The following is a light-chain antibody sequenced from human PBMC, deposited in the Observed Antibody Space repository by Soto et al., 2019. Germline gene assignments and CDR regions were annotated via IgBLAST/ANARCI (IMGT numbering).Light chain of an antibody. Sequence: QPVLTQPPSVSEAPRQRVTISCSGSSSNIGNNAVNWYQQLPGKAPKLLIYYDDLLPSGVSDRFSGSKSGTSASLAISGLQSDDEADYYCASWDDSLHGVVFGGGTKLTVL. V-gene: IGLV1-36*01. J-gene: IGLJ2*01. CDR1: SSNIGNNA. CDR2: YDD. CDR3: ASWDDSLHGVV.